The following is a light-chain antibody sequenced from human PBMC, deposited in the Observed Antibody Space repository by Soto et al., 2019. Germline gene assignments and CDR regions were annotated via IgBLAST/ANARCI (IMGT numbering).Light chain of an antibody. CDR2: GAS. V-gene: IGKV3-20*01. J-gene: IGKJ3*01. CDR1: QTVSSSY. CDR3: QQYGSSPFT. Sequence: LTQYPGTLSWTPGERATLSCRASQTVSSSYLVWYQQKPGQAPRLLIYGASSRATGIPDRFSGSGSGTDFTLTISRLEPEDFAVYYCQQYGSSPFTFGPGTKVDIK.